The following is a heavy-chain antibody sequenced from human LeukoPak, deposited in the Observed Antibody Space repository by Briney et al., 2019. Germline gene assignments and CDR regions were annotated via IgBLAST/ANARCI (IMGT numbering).Heavy chain of an antibody. J-gene: IGHJ3*02. CDR2: ISSSSSTI. V-gene: IGHV3-48*01. CDR3: ARDIVVVVAAAPDAFDI. D-gene: IGHD2-15*01. Sequence: GGSLRLSCAASGFTFSSYSMNWVRQAPGKGLEWVSYISSSSSTIYYADSVKGRFTISRDNSKNTLYLQMNSLRAEDTAVYYCARDIVVVVAAAPDAFDIWGQGTMVTVSS. CDR1: GFTFSSYS.